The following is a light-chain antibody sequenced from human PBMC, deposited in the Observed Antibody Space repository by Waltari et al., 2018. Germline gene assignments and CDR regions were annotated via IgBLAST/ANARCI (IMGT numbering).Light chain of an antibody. CDR2: GHS. J-gene: IGLJ3*02. V-gene: IGLV1-40*01. CDR3: QSYDSSLSVNWV. CDR1: SSNIGAGYD. Sequence: QSVLTQPPSVSGAPGQRVTISCTGSSSNIGAGYDVHWYQQLPGTAPKLLIYGHSNRPSGVPDRFACSKSGTSASLAITGLQAEDEADYDCQSYDSSLSVNWVFGGGTKLTVL.